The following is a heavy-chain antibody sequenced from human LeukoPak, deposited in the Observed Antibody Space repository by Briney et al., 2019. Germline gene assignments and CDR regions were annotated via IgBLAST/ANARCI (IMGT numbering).Heavy chain of an antibody. CDR2: IIPIFGTA. V-gene: IGHV1-69*05. D-gene: IGHD6-13*01. J-gene: IGHJ6*03. CDR3: ARTYTAAGMDYYYYMDV. Sequence: SVKVSCKASGGTFSSYAISWVRQAPGQGLEWMGGIIPIFGTANYAQKFQGRVMITTDESTSTAYMELSSLRSEDTAVYYCARTYTAAGMDYYYYMDVWGKGTTVTVSS. CDR1: GGTFSSYA.